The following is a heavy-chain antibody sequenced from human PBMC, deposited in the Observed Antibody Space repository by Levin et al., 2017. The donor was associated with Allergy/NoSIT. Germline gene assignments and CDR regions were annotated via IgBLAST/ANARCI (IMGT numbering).Heavy chain of an antibody. J-gene: IGHJ5*02. CDR2: IYYSGST. CDR1: GGSISSGDYY. Sequence: SETLSLTCTVSGGSISSGDYYWSWIRQPPGKGLEWIGYIYYSGSTYYNPSLKSRVTISVDTSKNQFSLKLSSVTAADTAVYYCASGIEYYYGSGSYYWFDPWGQGTLVTVSS. D-gene: IGHD3-10*01. CDR3: ASGIEYYYGSGSYYWFDP. V-gene: IGHV4-30-4*01.